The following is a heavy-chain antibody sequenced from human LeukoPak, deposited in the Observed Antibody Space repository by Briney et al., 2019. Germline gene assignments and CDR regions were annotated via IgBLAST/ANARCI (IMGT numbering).Heavy chain of an antibody. V-gene: IGHV1-18*01. CDR3: ARDGAERPHYMDV. Sequence: ASVKVSCKASGYTFTSYAMHWVRQAPGQRLEWMGWISAYNGNTNYAQKLQGRVTMTTDTSTSTAYMELRSLRSDDTAVYYCARDGAERPHYMDVWGKGTTVTVSS. J-gene: IGHJ6*03. CDR2: ISAYNGNT. D-gene: IGHD1-1*01. CDR1: GYTFTSYA.